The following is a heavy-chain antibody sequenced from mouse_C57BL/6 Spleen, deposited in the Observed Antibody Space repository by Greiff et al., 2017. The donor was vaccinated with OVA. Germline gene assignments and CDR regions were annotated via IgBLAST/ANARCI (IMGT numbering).Heavy chain of an antibody. CDR2: IYPGDGDT. V-gene: IGHV1-80*01. Sequence: VQLQQSGAELVKPGASVKISCKASGYAFSSYWMNWVKQRPGKGLEWIGQIYPGDGDTNYNGKFKGKATLTADKSSSTAYMQLSSLTSEDSAVYFCTLYDYEGNWFAYWGQGTLVTVSA. J-gene: IGHJ3*01. CDR3: TLYDYEGNWFAY. D-gene: IGHD2-4*01. CDR1: GYAFSSYW.